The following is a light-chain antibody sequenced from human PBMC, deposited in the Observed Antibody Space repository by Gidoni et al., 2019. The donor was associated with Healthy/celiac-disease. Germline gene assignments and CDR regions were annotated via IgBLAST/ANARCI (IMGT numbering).Light chain of an antibody. J-gene: IGLJ2*01. Sequence: SSELTQDPAVSVALGQTVRITCQGDSLRSYYASWYQQKPGQAPVLVIYGKNNRPSGIPDRFSAPSSGNTASLTITGAQAEDEADYYCNSRDSSGNPVVFGGGTKLTVL. CDR1: SLRSYY. V-gene: IGLV3-19*01. CDR3: NSRDSSGNPVV. CDR2: GKN.